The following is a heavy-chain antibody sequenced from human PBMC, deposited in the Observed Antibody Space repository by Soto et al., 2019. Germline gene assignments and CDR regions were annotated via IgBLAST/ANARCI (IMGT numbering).Heavy chain of an antibody. D-gene: IGHD6-13*01. CDR3: PRDYGSSDSPRYYGMDV. Sequence: EVQLVESGGGLVQPGGSLRLSCAASGFTLSSYWMSWVRQAPGKGLEWVANIKQDGSEKYYVDSVTGRCTISRDNAKNSLYRQMNSLRAEDTALYYCPRDYGSSDSPRYYGMDVWGQGTTVTVSS. CDR2: IKQDGSEK. J-gene: IGHJ6*02. CDR1: GFTLSSYW. V-gene: IGHV3-7*05.